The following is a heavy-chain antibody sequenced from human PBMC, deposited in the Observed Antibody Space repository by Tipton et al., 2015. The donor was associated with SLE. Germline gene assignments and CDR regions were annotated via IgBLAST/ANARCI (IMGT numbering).Heavy chain of an antibody. V-gene: IGHV3-43*02. J-gene: IGHJ4*02. D-gene: IGHD3-22*01. CDR3: ARDAFYHDRSGYWGYFDF. CDR2: ISGDGRST. CDR1: GINFDGYA. Sequence: QLVQSGGGVVQPGGSLRLSCAASGINFDGYAMHWVRQAPGKGLEWVALISGDGRSTFYADSVKGRFTIPRDNSKNSLYLQMNSLRREDTALYYCARDAFYHDRSGYWGYFDFWGQGTLVTVSS.